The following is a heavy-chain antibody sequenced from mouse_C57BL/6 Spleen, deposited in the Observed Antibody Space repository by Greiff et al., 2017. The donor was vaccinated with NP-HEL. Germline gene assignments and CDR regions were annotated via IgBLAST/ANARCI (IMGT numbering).Heavy chain of an antibody. CDR1: GFNIKDDY. CDR3: TALQYGRYYFDY. D-gene: IGHD1-1*01. Sequence: VQLQQSGAELVRPGASVKLSCTASGFNIKDDYMHWVKQRPEQGLEWIGWIDPENGDTEYASKFQGKATITADTSSNTAYLQLSSLTSEDTAVYYCTALQYGRYYFDYWGQGTTLTVSS. J-gene: IGHJ2*01. CDR2: IDPENGDT. V-gene: IGHV14-4*01.